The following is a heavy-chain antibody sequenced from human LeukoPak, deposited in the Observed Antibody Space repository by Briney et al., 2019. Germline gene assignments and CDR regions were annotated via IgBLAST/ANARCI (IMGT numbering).Heavy chain of an antibody. J-gene: IGHJ4*02. CDR2: IRSKANSYAT. D-gene: IGHD5-12*01. CDR1: GFTFSGSA. V-gene: IGHV3-73*01. CDR3: TRHEATPGDY. Sequence: GRSLRLSCAASGFTFSGSAMHWVRQASGKGLEWVGRIRSKANSYATAYAASVKGRFTISRDDSKNTAYLQMNSLKTEDTAVYYCTRHEATPGDYWGQGTLVTVSS.